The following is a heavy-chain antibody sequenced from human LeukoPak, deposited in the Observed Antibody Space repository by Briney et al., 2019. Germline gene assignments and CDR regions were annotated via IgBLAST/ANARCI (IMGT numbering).Heavy chain of an antibody. CDR1: GFTFNNYG. D-gene: IGHD3-22*01. Sequence: PGGSLRLSCAASGFTFNNYGMSWVRQAPGKGLEWVSSISGTGGSTYYADSVKGRFTISRDNSKNTLYLQMNSLRAEDTAVYYCAREKTYYYDQGGAFDIWGQGTMVTVSS. V-gene: IGHV3-23*01. CDR3: AREKTYYYDQGGAFDI. J-gene: IGHJ3*02. CDR2: ISGTGGST.